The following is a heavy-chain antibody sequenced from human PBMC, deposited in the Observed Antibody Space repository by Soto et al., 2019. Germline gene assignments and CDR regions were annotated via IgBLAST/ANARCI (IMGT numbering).Heavy chain of an antibody. CDR2: IYLGDSDT. CDR1: GYNFPDYW. CDR3: ARGYDYLEYYFDY. D-gene: IGHD3-22*01. J-gene: IGHJ4*02. Sequence: GESLKISCKGSGYNFPDYWIAWVRQTPGKGLECMGIIYLGDSDTRYNPSFQGQVAISADKSITTIYLQWNSLKTSDTAIYYCARGYDYLEYYFDYWGQGTVVTVSS. V-gene: IGHV5-51*01.